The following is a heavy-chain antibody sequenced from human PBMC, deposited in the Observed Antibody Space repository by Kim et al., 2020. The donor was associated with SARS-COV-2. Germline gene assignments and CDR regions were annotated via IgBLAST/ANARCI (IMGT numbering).Heavy chain of an antibody. CDR1: GFTFSSYG. CDR3: AKDAKYYDFWSGYFPNPAVYYYYYYGMDL. Sequence: GGSLRLSCAASGFTFSSYGMHWVRQAPGKGLEWVAVISYDGSNKYYADSVKGRFTISRDNSKNTLYLQMNSLRAEDTAVYYCAKDAKYYDFWSGYFPNPAVYYYYYYGMDLWGQGTTVTVSS. J-gene: IGHJ6*02. D-gene: IGHD3-3*01. V-gene: IGHV3-30*18. CDR2: ISYDGSNK.